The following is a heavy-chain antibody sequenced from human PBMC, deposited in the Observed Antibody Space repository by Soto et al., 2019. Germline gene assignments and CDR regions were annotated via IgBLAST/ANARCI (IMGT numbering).Heavy chain of an antibody. D-gene: IGHD6-19*01. J-gene: IGHJ4*02. CDR2: INSDGSST. Sequence: EVQLVESGGGLVQPGGSLRLSCAASGFTFSSYWMHWVRQAPGKGLVWVSRINSDGSSTSYADSVKGRFTISRDNAKNALYMQMNSLRAEDTAVYYCAVAVAGPTAIGYWGQGTLVTVSA. CDR1: GFTFSSYW. V-gene: IGHV3-74*01. CDR3: AVAVAGPTAIGY.